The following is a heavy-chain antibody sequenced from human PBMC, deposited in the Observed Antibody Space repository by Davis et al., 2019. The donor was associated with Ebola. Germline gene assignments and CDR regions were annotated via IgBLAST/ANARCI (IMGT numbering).Heavy chain of an antibody. CDR2: INPNSGGT. CDR3: ARDPMVRGVINYYGMDV. V-gene: IGHV1-2*04. J-gene: IGHJ6*02. D-gene: IGHD3-10*01. Sequence: ASVKVSCKASGYTFTGYYMHWVRQAPGQGLEWMGWINPNSGGTNYAQKFQGWVTMTRDTSISTAYMELSRLRSDDTAVYYCARDPMVRGVINYYGMDVWGQGTTVTVSS. CDR1: GYTFTGYY.